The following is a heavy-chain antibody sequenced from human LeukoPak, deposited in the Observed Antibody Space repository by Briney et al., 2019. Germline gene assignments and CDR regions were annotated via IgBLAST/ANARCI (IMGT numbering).Heavy chain of an antibody. V-gene: IGHV3-7*01. CDR3: TRELWPADY. Sequence: QPGGSLRLSCEASGFTFTSYYMGWVRQAPGKGLEWVADIDQDGSAKYYVDSVKGRFTISRDNVKNSVYLQMSNLRVEDTAVYYCTRELWPADYWGQGILVTVSS. D-gene: IGHD3-16*01. J-gene: IGHJ4*02. CDR2: IDQDGSAK. CDR1: GFTFTSYY.